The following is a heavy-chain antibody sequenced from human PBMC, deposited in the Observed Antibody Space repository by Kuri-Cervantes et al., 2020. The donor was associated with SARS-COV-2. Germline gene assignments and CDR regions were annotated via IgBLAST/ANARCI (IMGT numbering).Heavy chain of an antibody. D-gene: IGHD5-12*01. J-gene: IGHJ6*03. CDR2: INHSGST. V-gene: IGHV4-34*01. Sequence: GSLRLSCAVYGGSFSGYYWSWIRQPPGKGLEWIGEINHSGSTNYNPSLKSRVTISVDKSKNQFSLKLSSVTAADTAVYYCARDLADKWHYYYYMDVWGKGTTVTVSS. CDR1: GGSFSGYY. CDR3: ARDLADKWHYYYYMDV.